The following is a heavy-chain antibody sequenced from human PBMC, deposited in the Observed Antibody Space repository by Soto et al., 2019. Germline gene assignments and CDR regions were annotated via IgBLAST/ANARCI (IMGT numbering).Heavy chain of an antibody. J-gene: IGHJ4*02. CDR1: GGTFSSYA. D-gene: IGHD6-19*01. CDR3: ATQRYSSGWTLSFDY. Sequence: QVQLVQSGAEVKKPGSSVKVSCKASGGTFSSYAISWVRQAPGQGLEWMGGIIPIFGSANYAQKFQGRVTITADESTSTAYMELSSPRSEDTAVYYCATQRYSSGWTLSFDYWGQGTLVTVSS. V-gene: IGHV1-69*01. CDR2: IIPIFGSA.